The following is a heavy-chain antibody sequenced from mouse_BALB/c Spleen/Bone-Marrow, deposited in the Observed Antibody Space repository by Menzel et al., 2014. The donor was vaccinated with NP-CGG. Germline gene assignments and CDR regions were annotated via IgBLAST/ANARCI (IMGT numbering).Heavy chain of an antibody. CDR3: ARWDYYGYAMDY. Sequence: VQLKESGPEPVKPGASMKISCKASGYSFTGYTMNWVKQSHGKNLEWIGLINPYNGGTSYNQKFKGKATLTVDKSSSTAYMELLSLTSEDSAVYYCARWDYYGYAMDYWGQGTSVTVAS. J-gene: IGHJ4*01. CDR1: GYSFTGYT. CDR2: INPYNGGT. V-gene: IGHV1-18*01. D-gene: IGHD1-1*01.